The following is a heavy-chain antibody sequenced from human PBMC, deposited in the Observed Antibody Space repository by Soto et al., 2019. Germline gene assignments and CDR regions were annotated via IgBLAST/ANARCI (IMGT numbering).Heavy chain of an antibody. Sequence: QVQLVESGGGVVQPGRSLRLSCATSGFTFSSYGMHWVRQGPGKGLEWVAVIWYDGTNKYYADSVNGRFTISRDESKNTLYLQMNGLRAEDTAVYYCARGPMTTVTTWGDWYFDLWGRGTLVTVSS. J-gene: IGHJ2*01. CDR1: GFTFSSYG. V-gene: IGHV3-33*01. D-gene: IGHD4-17*01. CDR3: ARGPMTTVTTWGDWYFDL. CDR2: IWYDGTNK.